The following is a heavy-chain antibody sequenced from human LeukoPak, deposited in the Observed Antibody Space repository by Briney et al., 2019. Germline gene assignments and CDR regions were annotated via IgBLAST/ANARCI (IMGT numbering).Heavy chain of an antibody. J-gene: IGHJ4*02. D-gene: IGHD3-22*01. CDR2: INPNSGGT. CDR1: GYTFTGYY. CDR3: ARLKTYYYDSSGYYNTIIDY. Sequence: ASVKVSCKASGYTFTGYYMHWVRQAPGQGLEWMGWINPNSGGTNYAQKLQGRVTMTTDTSTSTAYMELRSLRSDDTAVYYCARLKTYYYDSSGYYNTIIDYWGQGTLVTVSS. V-gene: IGHV1-2*02.